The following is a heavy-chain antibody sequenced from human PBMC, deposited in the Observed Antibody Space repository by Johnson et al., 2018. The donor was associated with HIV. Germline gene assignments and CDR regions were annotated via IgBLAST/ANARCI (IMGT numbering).Heavy chain of an antibody. CDR2: IYTGGST. D-gene: IGHD1-26*01. J-gene: IGHJ3*02. CDR3: ATEGEWELLPGTFAI. Sequence: VQLVESGGGLIQPGGSLRLSCSASGFTVSSKYMSWVRQAPGKGLEWVSVIYTGGSTYYADSVRGRFTISRDSSKNTVYLQMNSLRAEDTAFYYCATEGEWELLPGTFAIWGQGTMVTVSS. V-gene: IGHV3-53*01. CDR1: GFTVSSKY.